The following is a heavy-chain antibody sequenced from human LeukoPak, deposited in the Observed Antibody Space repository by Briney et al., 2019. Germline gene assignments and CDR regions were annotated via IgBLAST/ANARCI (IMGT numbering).Heavy chain of an antibody. CDR1: GFTFSSYG. CDR2: ISFYGSNK. D-gene: IGHD4-17*01. V-gene: IGHV3-30*18. CDR3: AKLATVTALGDY. Sequence: GGALRLSCAASGFTFSSYGMHGVRQAPGKGLEWVAFISFYGSNKYYADSAKGPFTISRANFKNTLYPQMNSPRAEETAEYYCAKLATVTALGDYWGQGTLVTVSS. J-gene: IGHJ4*02.